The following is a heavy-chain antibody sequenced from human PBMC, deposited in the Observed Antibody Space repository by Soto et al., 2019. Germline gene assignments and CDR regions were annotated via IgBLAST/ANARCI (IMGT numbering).Heavy chain of an antibody. CDR1: GGSISSGGYY. CDR2: NYYSGIT. Sequence: SETLSLTCTVSGGSISSGGYYWTWIRQQPGKGLEWIGYNYYSGITYYNPSLKSRVNISLDTSKNQFSLKLSSVTAADTAVYYCARGSSIAGLYYGMDVWGQGTTVTV. J-gene: IGHJ6*02. CDR3: ARGSSIAGLYYGMDV. D-gene: IGHD6-6*01. V-gene: IGHV4-31*03.